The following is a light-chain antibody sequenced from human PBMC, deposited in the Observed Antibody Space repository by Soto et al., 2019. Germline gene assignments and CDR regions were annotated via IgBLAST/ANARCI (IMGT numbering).Light chain of an antibody. V-gene: IGLV2-14*01. CDR3: TSYTKINTRACL. CDR1: SGDIGSYNR. J-gene: IGLJ1*01. Sequence: QSVLTQPASVSGSPGQSITISCTGTSGDIGSYNRVSWYQQHPGKAPKLIIYEVTDRPSGVSNRFSGSKSGNTASLTISGLQAEDEAEYYCTSYTKINTRACLFGTGTKVTVL. CDR2: EVT.